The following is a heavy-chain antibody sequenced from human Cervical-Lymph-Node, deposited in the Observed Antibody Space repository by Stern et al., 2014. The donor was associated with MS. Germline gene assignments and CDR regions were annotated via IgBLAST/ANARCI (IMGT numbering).Heavy chain of an antibody. V-gene: IGHV3-33*01. Sequence: QVKLVESGGGVVQPGRSLRLSCAASGFTFWSYGMHWVRQSPGTGLEWVAVIWYDGSDKYYADSVKGRFTISRDNSENTLFLQMDSLRAEDTAVYYCARVDTAMVSPSYYGMDVWGQGTTVTVSS. D-gene: IGHD5-18*01. CDR1: GFTFWSYG. CDR2: IWYDGSDK. J-gene: IGHJ6*02. CDR3: ARVDTAMVSPSYYGMDV.